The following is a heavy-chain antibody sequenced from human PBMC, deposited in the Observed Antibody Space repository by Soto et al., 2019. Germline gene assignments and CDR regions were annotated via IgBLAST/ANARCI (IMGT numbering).Heavy chain of an antibody. J-gene: IGHJ4*02. D-gene: IGHD6-19*01. CDR1: GFTFSSYG. Sequence: GGSLRLSCAASGFTFSSYGMHWVRQAPGKGLEWVAVISYDGSNKYYADSVKGRFTISRDNSKNTLYLQMNSLGAEETAVYYCAKAQSIGSSGWSRKNYFDYWGQGTLVTVSS. CDR2: ISYDGSNK. V-gene: IGHV3-30*18. CDR3: AKAQSIGSSGWSRKNYFDY.